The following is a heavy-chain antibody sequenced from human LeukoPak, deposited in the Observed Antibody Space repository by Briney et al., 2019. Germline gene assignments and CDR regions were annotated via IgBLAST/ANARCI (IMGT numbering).Heavy chain of an antibody. CDR3: ARGHCSSTSCYKLFQH. Sequence: SETLSLTCAVYGGSFSGYYWSWIRQHPGKGLEWIGYIYYSGSTYYNPSLKSRVTISVDTSKNQFSLKLSSVTAADTAVYYCARGHCSSTSCYKLFQHWGQGTLVTVSS. CDR2: IYYSGST. D-gene: IGHD2-2*02. CDR1: GGSFSGYY. V-gene: IGHV4-31*11. J-gene: IGHJ1*01.